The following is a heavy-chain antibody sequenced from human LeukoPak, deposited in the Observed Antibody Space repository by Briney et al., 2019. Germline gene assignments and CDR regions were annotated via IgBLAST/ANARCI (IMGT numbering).Heavy chain of an antibody. CDR3: ARVDKKFEDSGYRSFDL. J-gene: IGHJ4*02. CDR1: GFTFSSYW. V-gene: IGHV3-7*01. CDR2: INQDGRKI. Sequence: AGGSLRLSCAASGFTFSSYWMSWVRQAPGKGLESVANINQDGRKIYYVDSVKGRFTISRDNAKNSLYLQMNALTDEDTAVYYCARVDKKFEDSGYRSFDLWGQGILVTVSS. D-gene: IGHD3-22*01.